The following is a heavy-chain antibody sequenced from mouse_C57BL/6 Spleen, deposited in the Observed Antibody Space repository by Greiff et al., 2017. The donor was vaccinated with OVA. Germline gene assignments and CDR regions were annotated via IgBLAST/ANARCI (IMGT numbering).Heavy chain of an antibody. D-gene: IGHD2-4*01. CDR2: IDPSDSYT. CDR1: GYTFTSYW. V-gene: IGHV1-69*01. CDR3: ARRMITTAMDY. Sequence: QVQLKESGAELVMPGASVKLSCKASGYTFTSYWMHWVKQRPGQGLEWIGEIDPSDSYTNYNQKFKGKSTLTVDKSSSTAYMQLSSLTSEDSAVYYCARRMITTAMDYWGQGTSVTVSS. J-gene: IGHJ4*01.